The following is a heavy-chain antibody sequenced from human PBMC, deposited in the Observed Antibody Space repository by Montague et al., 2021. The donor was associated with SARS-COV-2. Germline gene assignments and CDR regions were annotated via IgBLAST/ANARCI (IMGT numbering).Heavy chain of an antibody. CDR2: IYSCGST. J-gene: IGHJ6*02. D-gene: IGHD3-10*01. CDR3: ARDRQRSYYYGSGTYTWGGYGMDV. V-gene: IGHV4-4*07. Sequence: SETLSLTCTVSGGSISSYYWSWIRQPAGKGLEWIGRIYSCGSTNYNPSLKSRVTLSVDTSKNQFSLKLSSVTAADTALYYCARDRQRSYYYGSGTYTWGGYGMDVWGQGTTVTVSS. CDR1: GGSISSYY.